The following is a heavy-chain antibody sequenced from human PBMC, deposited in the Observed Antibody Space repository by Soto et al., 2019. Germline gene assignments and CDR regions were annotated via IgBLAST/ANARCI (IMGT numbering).Heavy chain of an antibody. Sequence: GLDLEWLALIYWDDDKRYSPSLKSRLTITKDTSKNQVVLTMTNMDPVDTATYYCAHRQSYYYDSSGYYFDYWGQGTLVTVSS. CDR2: IYWDDDK. J-gene: IGHJ4*02. D-gene: IGHD3-22*01. CDR3: AHRQSYYYDSSGYYFDY. V-gene: IGHV2-5*02.